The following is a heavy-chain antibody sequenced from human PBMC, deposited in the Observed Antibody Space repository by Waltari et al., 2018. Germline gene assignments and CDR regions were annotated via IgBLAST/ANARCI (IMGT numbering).Heavy chain of an antibody. V-gene: IGHV3-66*02. CDR3: AREGTTYYYDSSGPY. D-gene: IGHD3-22*01. J-gene: IGHJ4*02. CDR1: GFTVSSNY. CDR2: IYSGGST. Sequence: EVQLVESGGGLVQPGGSLRLSCAASGFTVSSNYMSWVRQAPGKGLEWVSVIYSGGSTYDADSVKGRFTISRDNSKNTLYLQMNSLRAEDTAVYYCAREGTTYYYDSSGPYWGQGTLVTVSS.